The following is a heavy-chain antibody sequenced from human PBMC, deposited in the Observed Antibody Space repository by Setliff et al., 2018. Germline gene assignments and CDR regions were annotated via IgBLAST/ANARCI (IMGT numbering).Heavy chain of an antibody. D-gene: IGHD1-1*01. CDR1: GGSINSSTYNSRSYY. CDR2: IYCSGNN. CDR3: ARTGTYRYFDY. V-gene: IGHV4-39*01. Sequence: PSETLSLTCTVSGGSINSSTYNSRSYYWGWIRQPPGKGLEWIGRIYCSGNNYYNASLKSRLTISVDTSKNQFSLKLRSVTAADTAVYYCARTGTYRYFDYWGQGILVTVSS. J-gene: IGHJ4*02.